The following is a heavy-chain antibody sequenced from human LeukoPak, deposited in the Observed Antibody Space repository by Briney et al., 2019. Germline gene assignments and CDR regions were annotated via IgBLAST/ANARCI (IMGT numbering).Heavy chain of an antibody. J-gene: IGHJ4*02. Sequence: NAGGSLRLSCAASGFTFSNAWMSWVRQAPGKGLEWVGRIKSKTDGGTTDYAAPVKGRFTISRDDSKNTLYLQMNSLKTEDTAVYYCVVVVAARLICYFDYWGQGTLVTVSS. CDR3: VVVVAARLICYFDY. CDR1: GFTFSNAW. D-gene: IGHD2-15*01. V-gene: IGHV3-15*01. CDR2: IKSKTDGGTT.